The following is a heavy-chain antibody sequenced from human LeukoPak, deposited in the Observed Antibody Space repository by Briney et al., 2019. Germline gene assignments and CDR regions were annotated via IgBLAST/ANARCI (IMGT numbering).Heavy chain of an antibody. CDR1: GFIVSNNY. J-gene: IGHJ6*03. CDR3: ARTLDNGNYYFYMDV. D-gene: IGHD2-2*03. V-gene: IGHV3-53*01. Sequence: GGSLRLSCAASGFIVSNNYMTWVRQPPGKGLEWVSLIYTGAVTYYADPVRGRFTISRDNSKNLLYLQMNSLRVEDTAVCYCARTLDNGNYYFYMDVWGKGTTVTVSS. CDR2: IYTGAVT.